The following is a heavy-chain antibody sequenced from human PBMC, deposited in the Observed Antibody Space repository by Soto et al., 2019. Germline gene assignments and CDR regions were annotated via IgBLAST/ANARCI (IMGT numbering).Heavy chain of an antibody. V-gene: IGHV3-66*01. CDR1: GFTVSSNY. D-gene: IGHD2-2*01. Sequence: EVQLVESGGGLVQPGGSLRLSCAASGFTVSSNYMSWVRQAPGKGLEWVSVIYSGGSTYYADSVKGRFNISRDNSKTTLYLQMNSLRAEDTALYYCARIVVVPAAYYYYYMDVWGKGTTFTVSS. CDR3: ARIVVVPAAYYYYYMDV. CDR2: IYSGGST. J-gene: IGHJ6*03.